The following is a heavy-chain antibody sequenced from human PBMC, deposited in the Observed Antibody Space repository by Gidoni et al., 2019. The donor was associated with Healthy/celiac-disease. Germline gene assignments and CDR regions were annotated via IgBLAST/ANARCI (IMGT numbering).Heavy chain of an antibody. J-gene: IGHJ6*02. V-gene: IGHV3-23*01. D-gene: IGHD2-2*01. CDR3: AVDIVVVPADSYYYYYGMDV. Sequence: EVQPLESGGGLVQPGGSLRLSCAASGFPFRSYAMTWVRQAPGKGLEWVSAIGGSGGSTYYADAVKGRFTISRDNSKNTLYLQMNSLRAEDTAVYYCAVDIVVVPADSYYYYYGMDVWGQGTTVTVSS. CDR1: GFPFRSYA. CDR2: IGGSGGST.